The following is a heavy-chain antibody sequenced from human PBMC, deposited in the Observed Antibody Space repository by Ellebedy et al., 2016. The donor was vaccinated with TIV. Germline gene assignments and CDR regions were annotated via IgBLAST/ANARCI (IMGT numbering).Heavy chain of an antibody. CDR3: ARGVLSIAPITLRSWFDP. CDR1: GYTFTNYA. CDR2: INAGNGNT. Sequence: AASVKVSCKASGYTFTNYAMHWVRQAPGQRLEWMGWINAGNGNTKYSQKFQGRVTITRDTSASTAYMELGRLRSEDTAVYYCARGVLSIAPITLRSWFDPWGQGTLVTVSS. J-gene: IGHJ5*02. V-gene: IGHV1-3*01. D-gene: IGHD6-6*01.